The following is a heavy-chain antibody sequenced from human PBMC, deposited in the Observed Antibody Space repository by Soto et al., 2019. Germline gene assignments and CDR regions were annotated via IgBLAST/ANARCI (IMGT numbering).Heavy chain of an antibody. Sequence: QVQLVESGGSVVQPGRSLRLSCAASGFTFSSYGMHWVRQAPGKGLEWVAVIWYDGSNKYYADSVKGRFTISRDNSKNTRYLKRNSLRAEDTGVYYCARDQLYGSGSHWYFDLWGRGTLVTVSS. J-gene: IGHJ2*01. CDR2: IWYDGSNK. V-gene: IGHV3-33*01. CDR1: GFTFSSYG. D-gene: IGHD3-10*01. CDR3: ARDQLYGSGSHWYFDL.